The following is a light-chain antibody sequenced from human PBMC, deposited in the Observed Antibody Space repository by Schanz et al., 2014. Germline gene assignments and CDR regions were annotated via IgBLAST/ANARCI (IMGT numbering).Light chain of an antibody. V-gene: IGKV3-15*01. J-gene: IGKJ1*01. Sequence: EIVLTQSPGTLSLSPGERATLSCRASQSVTSTYLAWYQQKPGQAPRLLIYAASIRATGIPARFSGSGSRTEFTLTISSLQSEDFAVYYCQQYNNWPPWTFGQGTKVEIK. CDR1: QSVTSTY. CDR2: AAS. CDR3: QQYNNWPPWT.